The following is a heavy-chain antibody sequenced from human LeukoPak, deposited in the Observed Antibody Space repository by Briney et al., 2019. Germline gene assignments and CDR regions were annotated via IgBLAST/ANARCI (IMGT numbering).Heavy chain of an antibody. V-gene: IGHV7-4-1*02. J-gene: IGHJ4*02. CDR3: ARADDFWSGRYDY. CDR2: INTNTGNP. Sequence: ASVKVSCKVSGYTLTELSMHWVRQAPGKGLEWMGWINTNTGNPTYAQGFTGRFVFSLDTSVSTAYLQISSLKAEDTAVYYCARADDFWSGRYDYWGQGTLVTVSS. CDR1: GYTLTELS. D-gene: IGHD3-3*01.